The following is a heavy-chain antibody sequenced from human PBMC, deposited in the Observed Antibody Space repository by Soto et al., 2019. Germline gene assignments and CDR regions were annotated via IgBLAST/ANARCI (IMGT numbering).Heavy chain of an antibody. CDR2: ISGSGGST. V-gene: IGHV3-23*01. J-gene: IGHJ4*02. CDR3: AKVPFNYDSSVGAQIDY. Sequence: GGSLRLSCAASGFTFSSYAMSWVRQAPGKGLEWVSAISGSGGSTYYADSVKGRFTISRDNSKNTLYLQMNSLRAEDTAAYYCAKVPFNYDSSVGAQIDYWGQGTLVTVSS. D-gene: IGHD3-22*01. CDR1: GFTFSSYA.